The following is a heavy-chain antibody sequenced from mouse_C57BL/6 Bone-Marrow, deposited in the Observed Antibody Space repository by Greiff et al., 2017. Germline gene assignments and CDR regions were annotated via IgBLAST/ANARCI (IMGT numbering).Heavy chain of an antibody. CDR2: IDPSDSYT. CDR1: GYTFTSYW. Sequence: QVQLQQPGAELVRPGTSVKLSCKASGYTFTSYWMHWVKQRHGQGLEWIGVIDPSDSYTNYNQKFKGKATLTVDTSSSTAYMQLSSLTSEVSAVDYSARSIDYWGQGTTLTVSS. V-gene: IGHV1-59*01. J-gene: IGHJ2*01. CDR3: ARSIDY.